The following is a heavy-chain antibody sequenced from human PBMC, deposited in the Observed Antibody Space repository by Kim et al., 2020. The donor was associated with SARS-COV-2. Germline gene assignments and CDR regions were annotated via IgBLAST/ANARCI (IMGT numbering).Heavy chain of an antibody. CDR3: ARVPHGGYSGGSSHYYYYYGMDV. CDR2: IIPIFGTA. CDR1: GGTFSSYA. D-gene: IGHD2-15*01. Sequence: SVKVSCKASGGTFSSYAISWVRQAPGQGLEWMGGIIPIFGTANYAQKFQGRVTITADESTSTAYMELSSLRSEDTAVYYCARVPHGGYSGGSSHYYYYYGMDVWGQGTTVTVSS. V-gene: IGHV1-69*13. J-gene: IGHJ6*02.